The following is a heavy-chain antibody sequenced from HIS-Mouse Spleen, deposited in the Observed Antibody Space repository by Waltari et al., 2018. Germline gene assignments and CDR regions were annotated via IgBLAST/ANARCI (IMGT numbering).Heavy chain of an antibody. D-gene: IGHD2-21*02. CDR3: ARKRTASGWFDP. CDR2: IYYSGST. Sequence: QLQLQESGPGLVKPSETLSLTCTVSGGSISSSSYYWGWIRQPPGKVLEWIGSIYYSGSTYYTPSLKSRVTISVDTSKNQFSLKLSSVTAADTAVYYCARKRTASGWFDPWGQGTLVTVSS. J-gene: IGHJ5*02. CDR1: GGSISSSSYY. V-gene: IGHV4-39*01.